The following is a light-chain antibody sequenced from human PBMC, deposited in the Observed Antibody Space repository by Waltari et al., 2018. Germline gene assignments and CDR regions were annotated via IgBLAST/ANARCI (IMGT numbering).Light chain of an antibody. CDR3: QQCNSYLLT. CDR1: QSLGSS. J-gene: IGKJ4*01. V-gene: IGKV1-5*03. CDR2: DAS. Sequence: DIQMTQAHSTLSASVGDRVTITCRASQSLGSSLAWYQQKPGNAPKVVIYDASSLESGVPSRFSGSGSGTEFTLTISSLQPDDFATYYCQQCNSYLLTFGGGTKVEIK.